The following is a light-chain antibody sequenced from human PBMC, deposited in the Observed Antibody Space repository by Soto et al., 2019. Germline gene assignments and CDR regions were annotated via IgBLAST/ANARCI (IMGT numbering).Light chain of an antibody. J-gene: IGLJ2*01. Sequence: QSALTQPASVSGSPGQSITISCTGTSSDVGSCNCVSWYQQHPGKAPKLMIYDVRRRPSGVSNRFSASKSGNTASLTISGLQAKDEADYYCSSYTSSPTLVFGGGTKLTVL. CDR1: SSDVGSCNC. CDR3: SSYTSSPTLV. CDR2: DVR. V-gene: IGLV2-14*03.